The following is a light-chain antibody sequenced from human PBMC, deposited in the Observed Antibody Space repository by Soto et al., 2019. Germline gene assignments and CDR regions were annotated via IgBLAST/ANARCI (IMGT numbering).Light chain of an antibody. Sequence: DIQMAQSPSSLSASVGDRVTITCRASQNINIYLNWYPQKPGKAPKVLIYAASSLQSGVPSRFSGSGSGTHFTLPISSLQPEDFATYYCQQSSSIPQTFGQGTKREIK. J-gene: IGKJ2*01. CDR3: QQSSSIPQT. CDR1: QNINIY. V-gene: IGKV1-39*01. CDR2: AAS.